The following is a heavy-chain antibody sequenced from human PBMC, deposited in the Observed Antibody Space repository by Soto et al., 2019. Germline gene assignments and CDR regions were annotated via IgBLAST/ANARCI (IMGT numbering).Heavy chain of an antibody. CDR1: GFSLTTSGEG. CDR3: THRDGSLSWSDS. CDR2: IYWDDDK. J-gene: IGHJ5*01. Sequence: QITLKESGPTLVKPTQPLTLTCTFSGFSLTTSGEGVGWIRQPPGKALEWLAIIYWDDDKRYSPSLSNRLTITKDTSKKQVALTISNIDPADTATYYCTHRDGSLSWSDSWGQGTLVTVSS. V-gene: IGHV2-5*02. D-gene: IGHD3-16*01.